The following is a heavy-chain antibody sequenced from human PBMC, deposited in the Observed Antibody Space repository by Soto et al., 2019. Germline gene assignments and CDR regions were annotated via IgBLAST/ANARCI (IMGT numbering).Heavy chain of an antibody. D-gene: IGHD3-16*01. CDR1: GYSFISHW. V-gene: IGHV5-51*01. J-gene: IGHJ6*02. Sequence: PGESLKISCKGSGYSFISHWIGWVRQMPGKGLEWMASIYPGDSDTRYSPSFQGQVTISADKSISTAYLQWSTLKASDTAMYYCXRQTSYRYESYGNVNINGMDVWGQGTTVTVSS. CDR3: XRQTSYRYESYGNVNINGMDV. CDR2: IYPGDSDT.